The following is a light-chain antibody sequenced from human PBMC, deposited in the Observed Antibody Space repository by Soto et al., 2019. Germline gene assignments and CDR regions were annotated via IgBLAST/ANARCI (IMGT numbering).Light chain of an antibody. Sequence: QMTQSPAPLSASLGDRVSITCRASQNIRSRLAWFQQKPGKAPKLLIYDASSLESGVPQRFRGSGSGTEFTLTISSLQPGDFETYYCQQSETYPLTFGQGTRVEIK. CDR2: DAS. CDR1: QNIRSR. J-gene: IGKJ5*01. V-gene: IGKV1-5*01. CDR3: QQSETYPLT.